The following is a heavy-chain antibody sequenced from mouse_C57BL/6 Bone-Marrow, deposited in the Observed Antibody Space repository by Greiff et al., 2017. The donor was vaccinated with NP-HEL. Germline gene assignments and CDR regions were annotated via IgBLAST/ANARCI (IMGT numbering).Heavy chain of an antibody. J-gene: IGHJ3*01. V-gene: IGHV1-55*01. CDR2: IYPGSGST. Sequence: QVQLKQPGAELVKPGASVKMSCKASGYTFTSYWITWVKQRPGQGLEWIGDIYPGSGSTNYNEKFKSKATLTVDTSSSTAYMQLSSRTSEDSAVYYCARPGGSSPWFAYWGQGTLVTVSA. D-gene: IGHD1-1*01. CDR1: GYTFTSYW. CDR3: ARPGGSSPWFAY.